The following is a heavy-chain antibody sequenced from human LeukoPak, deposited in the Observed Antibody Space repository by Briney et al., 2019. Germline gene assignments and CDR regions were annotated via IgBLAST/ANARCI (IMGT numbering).Heavy chain of an antibody. CDR2: IYHSGST. J-gene: IGHJ4*02. Sequence: PSETLSLTCTVSGYSISSGYYWGWIRQPPGKGLEWIGSIYHSGSTYYNPSLKSRVTISVDTSKNQFSLKLSSVTAADTAVYYCTTYSDITGSFDHWGQGTLVTVSS. V-gene: IGHV4-38-2*02. D-gene: IGHD3-22*01. CDR3: TTYSDITGSFDH. CDR1: GYSISSGYY.